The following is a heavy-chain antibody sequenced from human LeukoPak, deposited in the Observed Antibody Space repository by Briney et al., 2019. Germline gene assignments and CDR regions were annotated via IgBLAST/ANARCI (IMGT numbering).Heavy chain of an antibody. CDR1: GFTFSDFY. Sequence: GGSLRLSCAASGFTFSDFYMRWIRQAPGKGLEWISYISSSGDTIYYGDSVKGRFTISRDNAKNSLYLQMNGLRAEDTAVYYCARGDKDFYYGMDVWGQGTTVTVSS. V-gene: IGHV3-11*01. CDR2: ISSSGDTI. J-gene: IGHJ6*02. D-gene: IGHD2-15*01. CDR3: ARGDKDFYYGMDV.